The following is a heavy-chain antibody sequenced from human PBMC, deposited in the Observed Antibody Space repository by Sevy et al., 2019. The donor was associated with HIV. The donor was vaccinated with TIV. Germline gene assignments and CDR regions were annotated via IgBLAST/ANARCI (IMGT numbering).Heavy chain of an antibody. V-gene: IGHV1-2*02. CDR1: GYTFTAYF. Sequence: ASVKVSCKASGYTFTAYFIHWVRQAPGQGLEWMGWINPNSGDTNYGPKFQGRVTVTRYTSISTAYMELSRLRSDDTAVYYCASPGGYRYGSLLDYWGQGTLVTVSS. CDR2: INPNSGDT. J-gene: IGHJ4*02. D-gene: IGHD5-18*01. CDR3: ASPGGYRYGSLLDY.